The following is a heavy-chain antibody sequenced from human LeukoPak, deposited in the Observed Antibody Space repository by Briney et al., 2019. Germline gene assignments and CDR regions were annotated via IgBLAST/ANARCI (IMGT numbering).Heavy chain of an antibody. D-gene: IGHD1-1*01. V-gene: IGHV4-39*01. CDR1: GGSISSSSYY. CDR2: IYYSGST. CDR3: ARPVPSRLGWFDP. Sequence: SETLSLTCTVSGGSISSSSYYWGWIRQPPGKGLEWIGNIYYSGSTYYSPSLKSRVTISVDTSKNQFSLKLSSVTAADTAVYYCARPVPSRLGWFDPWGQGTLVTVS. J-gene: IGHJ5*02.